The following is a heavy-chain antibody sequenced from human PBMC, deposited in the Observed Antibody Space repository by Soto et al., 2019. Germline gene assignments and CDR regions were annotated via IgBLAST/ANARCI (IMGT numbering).Heavy chain of an antibody. CDR3: ARHAIAVADDSYYGLDV. J-gene: IGHJ6*02. CDR1: GYTFTRNG. D-gene: IGHD6-19*01. CDR2: ISVYNGNT. V-gene: IGHV1-18*01. Sequence: ASVKVSCKAFGYTFTRNGISWVRQAPGQGLEWMGWISVYNGNTNYAQKFQGRVTMTTDTSTSTAYMELRSLRSDDTAVYYCARHAIAVADDSYYGLDVWGQGTTVTVSS.